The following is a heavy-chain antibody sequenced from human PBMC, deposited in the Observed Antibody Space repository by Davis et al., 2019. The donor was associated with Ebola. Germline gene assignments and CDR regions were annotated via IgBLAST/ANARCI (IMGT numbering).Heavy chain of an antibody. J-gene: IGHJ6*02. CDR2: IIPIFGTA. D-gene: IGHD6-13*01. V-gene: IGHV1-69*05. CDR3: ARGGTAGKGWYYYYGMDV. CDR1: GGTFSSYA. Sequence: SVKVSCKASGGTFSSYAISWVRQAPGQGLEWMGGIIPIFGTANYAQKLQGRVTMTTDTSTSTAYMELRSLRSDDTAVYYCARGGTAGKGWYYYYGMDVWGQGTTVTVSS.